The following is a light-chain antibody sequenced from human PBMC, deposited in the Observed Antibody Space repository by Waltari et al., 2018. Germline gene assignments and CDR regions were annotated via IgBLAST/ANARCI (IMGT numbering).Light chain of an antibody. J-gene: IGLJ3*02. Sequence: QSVLTQPPSASGTPGQRVTISCSGSSSNIGSNYVYWYQQFPRTAPKLLIYRNNQAPSGGSDRFSGSKSGTSASLAISGLRSDDEADYYCAVWDDSLSGRVFGGGTKLTVL. V-gene: IGLV1-47*01. CDR2: RNN. CDR1: SSNIGSNY. CDR3: AVWDDSLSGRV.